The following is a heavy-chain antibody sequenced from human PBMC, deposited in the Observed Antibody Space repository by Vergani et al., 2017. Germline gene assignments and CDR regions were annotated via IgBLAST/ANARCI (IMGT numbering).Heavy chain of an antibody. CDR1: GFTFSSYE. CDR3: ARDRFNWNCDPPYYDGIDV. V-gene: IGHV3-48*03. J-gene: IGHJ6*02. CDR2: IRSSGSTI. Sequence: EVQLVESGGGLVQPGGSLRLSCAASGFTFSSYEMNWVRQAQGKGLEWVSYIRSSGSTIYYADSVKGRFTISRDNAKNSLYLLMNSLRADDTAVYYCARDRFNWNCDPPYYDGIDVWGQGTTVTVSS. D-gene: IGHD1-7*01.